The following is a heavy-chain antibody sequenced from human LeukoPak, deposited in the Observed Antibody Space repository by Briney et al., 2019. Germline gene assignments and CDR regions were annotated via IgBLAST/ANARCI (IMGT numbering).Heavy chain of an antibody. D-gene: IGHD1-26*01. J-gene: IGHJ4*02. Sequence: PSKTLSLTCAVYGGSFSGYYWSWIRQPPGKGLEWIGEINHSGSTNYNPSLKSRVTISVDTSKNQFSLKLSSVTAADTAVYYCARGRGSSSFDYWGQGTLVTVSS. V-gene: IGHV4-34*01. CDR2: INHSGST. CDR1: GGSFSGYY. CDR3: ARGRGSSSFDY.